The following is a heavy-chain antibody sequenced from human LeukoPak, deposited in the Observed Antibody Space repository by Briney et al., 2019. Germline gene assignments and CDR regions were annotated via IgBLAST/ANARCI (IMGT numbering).Heavy chain of an antibody. J-gene: IGHJ4*02. D-gene: IGHD1-26*01. V-gene: IGHV3-23*01. CDR1: GXXFXXXA. CDR2: ISGSGGST. Sequence: GGSLRLSCAASGXXFXXXAXXWXXXXXGXXLXWVSAISGSGGSTYYADSVKGRFTISRDNSKNTLYLQMNSLRAEDTAVYYCAKDNLGDERGYWGQGTLVTVSS. CDR3: AKDNLGDERGY.